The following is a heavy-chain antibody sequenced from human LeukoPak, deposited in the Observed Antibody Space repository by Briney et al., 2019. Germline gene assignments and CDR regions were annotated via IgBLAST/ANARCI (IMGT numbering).Heavy chain of an antibody. CDR1: GFTFSSYS. CDR3: ARDRAYSSSWYESRFDP. D-gene: IGHD6-13*01. CDR2: ISSSSSYI. J-gene: IGHJ5*02. Sequence: PGGSLRLSCAASGFTFSSYSMNWVRQAPGKGLEWVSSISSSSSYIYYADSVKGRFTISRDNAKNSLYLQMNSLRDEDTAVYYCARDRAYSSSWYESRFDPWGQGTLVTVSS. V-gene: IGHV3-21*01.